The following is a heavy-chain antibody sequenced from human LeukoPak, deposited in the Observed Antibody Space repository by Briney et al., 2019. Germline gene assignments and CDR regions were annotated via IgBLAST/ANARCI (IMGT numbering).Heavy chain of an antibody. Sequence: SQPLSLPCAISGDSVSSNSAAWTWIRPSPSRGLEWLGRTYYRSKWYNAYAVSVKSRITINPDTSKNQFSLQLNSVTPEDTAVYYCARAVSKQWLVDYWGQGTLVTVSS. J-gene: IGHJ4*02. CDR3: ARAVSKQWLVDY. D-gene: IGHD6-19*01. CDR1: GDSVSSNSAA. V-gene: IGHV6-1*01. CDR2: TYYRSKWYN.